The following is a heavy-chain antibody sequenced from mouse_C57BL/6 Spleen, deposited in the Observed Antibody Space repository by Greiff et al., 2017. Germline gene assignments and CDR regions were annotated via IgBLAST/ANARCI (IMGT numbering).Heavy chain of an antibody. V-gene: IGHV3-6*01. CDR3: ASELPTDYFDY. CDR2: ISYDGSN. D-gene: IGHD1-1*01. J-gene: IGHJ2*01. CDR1: GYSITSGYY. Sequence: ESGPGLVKPSQSLSLTCSVTGYSITSGYYWNWIRQFPGNKLEWMGYISYDGSNNYNPSLKNRISITRDTSKNQFFLKLNSVTTEDTATYYCASELPTDYFDYWGQGTTLAVSS.